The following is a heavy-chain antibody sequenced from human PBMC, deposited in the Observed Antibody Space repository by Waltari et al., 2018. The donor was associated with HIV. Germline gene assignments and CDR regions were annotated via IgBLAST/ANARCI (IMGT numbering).Heavy chain of an antibody. CDR1: GLTLSSPW. CDR3: ARVGIVVVPAGTPNDAFDV. V-gene: IGHV3-7*01. J-gene: IGHJ3*01. Sequence: EVQLVDSGGGLVQRGGSLRLYCAAYGLTLSSPWMTWCRQARGKGLEWVANIKEDGSEKHYVDSVKGRFTISRDNAENSLFLQMNSLRADDTAVYYCARVGIVVVPAGTPNDAFDVWGQGTMVTVSS. CDR2: IKEDGSEK. D-gene: IGHD2-2*01.